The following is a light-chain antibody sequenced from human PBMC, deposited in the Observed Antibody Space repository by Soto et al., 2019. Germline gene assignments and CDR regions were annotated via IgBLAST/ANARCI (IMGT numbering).Light chain of an antibody. CDR2: DAS. V-gene: IGKV1-17*01. Sequence: DIQMTQSPSSLSASVGDRVTITCRASQDIRNDLGWYQKKPGKAPKRLISDASNLQSGAPLRVSSSESETEFTLTISSLEPEDFATKYCRQHKIHPYTFCQGTKLEIK. CDR1: QDIRND. J-gene: IGKJ2*01. CDR3: RQHKIHPYT.